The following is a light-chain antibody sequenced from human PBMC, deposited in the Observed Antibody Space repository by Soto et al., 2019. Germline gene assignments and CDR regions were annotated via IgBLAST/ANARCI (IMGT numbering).Light chain of an antibody. Sequence: EIGLTQSQGTLSLSPGERATRSCRASQSVSSSYLAWYQQKPGQAPRLLIYGASSRATGIPDRFSGSGSGTDFTLTISRLEPEDFAVYYCQQYGRTFGQGTKVEIK. CDR1: QSVSSSY. CDR3: QQYGRT. V-gene: IGKV3-20*01. J-gene: IGKJ1*01. CDR2: GAS.